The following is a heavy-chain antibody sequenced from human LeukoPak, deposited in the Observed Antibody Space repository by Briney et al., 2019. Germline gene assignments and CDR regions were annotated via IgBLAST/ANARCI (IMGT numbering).Heavy chain of an antibody. CDR2: INIRSGGT. J-gene: IGHJ4*02. CDR3: ALTTVTTSD. V-gene: IGHV1-2*02. D-gene: IGHD4-17*01. CDR1: GYTFSDYY. Sequence: ASVKVSCKTSGYTFSDYYIHWVRQAPGQGLEWMGWINIRSGGTKYAQKFQGRVTMTRDTSISTAYMELSRLRSDDMAMYYCALTTVTTSDWGQGTLVTVSS.